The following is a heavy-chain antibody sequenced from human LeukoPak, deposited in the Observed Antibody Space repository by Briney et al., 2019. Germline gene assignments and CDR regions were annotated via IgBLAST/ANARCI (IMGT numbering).Heavy chain of an antibody. CDR1: GGSISSSSYY. J-gene: IGHJ5*02. CDR3: ARESSRDCRTTSCYEVFDP. CDR2: FEYGGST. D-gene: IGHD2-2*01. V-gene: IGHV4-39*07. Sequence: SETLSLSCTVSGGSISSSSYYWGWMRQAPGKGLEWIGSFEYGGSTYYNPSLKSRVTISVDTSKNQFSLKLSSVTAADTAVYYCARESSRDCRTTSCYEVFDPWGQGNLVTVSS.